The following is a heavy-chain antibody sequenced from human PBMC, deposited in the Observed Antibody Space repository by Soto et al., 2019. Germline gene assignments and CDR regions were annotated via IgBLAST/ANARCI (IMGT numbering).Heavy chain of an antibody. CDR1: GGYITRAYYY. D-gene: IGHD5-12*01. Sequence: SETRSLTSTVSGGYITRAYYYGVCIRQPPGKGLEWIGYTYYSGTTYYNPSIKSRVTISVDTSKNQFSLKLTSVTAADTAVYYCARQNVGYVSAWGQGIVVTVSS. J-gene: IGHJ5*02. CDR3: ARQNVGYVSA. V-gene: IGHV4-30-4*01. CDR2: TYYSGTT.